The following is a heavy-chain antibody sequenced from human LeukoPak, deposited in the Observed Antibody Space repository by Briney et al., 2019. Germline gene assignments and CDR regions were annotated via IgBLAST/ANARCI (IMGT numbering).Heavy chain of an antibody. CDR3: ARALRVSTGWFDP. CDR1: GYTFTGYY. D-gene: IGHD2-8*02. Sequence: ASVKVSCKASGYTFTGYYMHWVRQAPGQGLEWMGWINPNSGGTNYAQKFQGRVTMTRDTSISTAYMELSRLRSDDTAVYCCARALRVSTGWFDPWGQGTLVTVSS. V-gene: IGHV1-2*02. CDR2: INPNSGGT. J-gene: IGHJ5*02.